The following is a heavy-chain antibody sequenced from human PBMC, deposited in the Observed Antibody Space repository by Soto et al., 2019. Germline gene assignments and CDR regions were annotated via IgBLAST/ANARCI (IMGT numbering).Heavy chain of an antibody. CDR1: GFTFTTYG. Sequence: GGSLRLSCAASGFTFTTYGMAWVRQAPGKGLEWVSGISTSGGSTYYTDSVKGRFTISRDNSKNTLYLQMNNLRAEDTAVYYYAKGGLYDSGSYYGDGFDMWGQGTMVTVS. V-gene: IGHV3-23*01. D-gene: IGHD3-10*01. CDR3: AKGGLYDSGSYYGDGFDM. CDR2: ISTSGGST. J-gene: IGHJ3*02.